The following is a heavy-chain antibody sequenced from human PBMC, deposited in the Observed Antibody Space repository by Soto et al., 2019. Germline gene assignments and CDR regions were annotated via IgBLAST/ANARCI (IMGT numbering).Heavy chain of an antibody. CDR3: AREFCSGGNCYTYYYDP. Sequence: GGSLRLSCAASGLTFNRYWMHWVRHAPGKGLVWVSHINTDGSNTNYADSVKGRFTISRDNAKSTLFLQMNSLRDEDTAVYYCAREFCSGGNCYTYYYDPWGQGIPVTVSS. V-gene: IGHV3-74*01. CDR2: INTDGSNT. D-gene: IGHD2-15*01. J-gene: IGHJ5*02. CDR1: GLTFNRYW.